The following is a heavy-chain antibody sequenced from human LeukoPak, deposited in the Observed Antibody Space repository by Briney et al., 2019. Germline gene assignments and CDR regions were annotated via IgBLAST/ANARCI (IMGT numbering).Heavy chain of an antibody. CDR2: IYYSGST. V-gene: IGHV4-59*01. J-gene: IGHJ4*02. Sequence: SETLSLTCTVSGGSISSYYWSWIRQPPGKGLEWVGYIYYSGSTNYNPSLKSRVTISVDTSKNQFSLKLSSVTAADTAVYYCARMWEGFDYWGQGTLVTVSS. CDR3: ARMWEGFDY. CDR1: GGSISSYY. D-gene: IGHD1-26*01.